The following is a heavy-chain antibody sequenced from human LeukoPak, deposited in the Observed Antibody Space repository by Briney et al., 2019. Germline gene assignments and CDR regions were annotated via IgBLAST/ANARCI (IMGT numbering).Heavy chain of an antibody. Sequence: PGGSLRLSCAASGFTFSSYGMHWVRQAPGKGLEWVAFIRYDGSNKYYADSVKGRFTISRDNSKNTLYLQMNSLRAEDTAVYYCARGVVAVAGTWYFDYWGQGTLVTVSS. J-gene: IGHJ4*02. V-gene: IGHV3-30*02. CDR3: ARGVVAVAGTWYFDY. CDR1: GFTFSSYG. CDR2: IRYDGSNK. D-gene: IGHD6-19*01.